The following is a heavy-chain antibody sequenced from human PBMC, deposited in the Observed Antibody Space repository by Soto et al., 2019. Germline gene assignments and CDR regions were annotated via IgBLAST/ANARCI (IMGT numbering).Heavy chain of an antibody. D-gene: IGHD2-2*01. Sequence: GGSLRLSCAASGFTFSSYDMSWVRQAPGKGLEWVSAISGSGGSTYYADSVKRRFNISRDNHKNPLYLQMNSLRAEHTAVYYCAKMAVVYYYGMDVWGQGTTVTVSS. CDR2: ISGSGGST. CDR3: AKMAVVYYYGMDV. CDR1: GFTFSSYD. J-gene: IGHJ6*02. V-gene: IGHV3-23*01.